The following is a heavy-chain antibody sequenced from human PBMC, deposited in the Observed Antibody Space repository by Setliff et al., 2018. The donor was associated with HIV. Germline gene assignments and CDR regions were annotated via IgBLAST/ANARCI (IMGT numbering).Heavy chain of an antibody. V-gene: IGHV7-4-1*01. CDR3: AREFLLGDKSFLGH. CDR1: GYIFRNDA. J-gene: IGHJ4*02. D-gene: IGHD3-16*01. Sequence: AASVKVSCKASGYIFRNDAMNWVRQVPGQGLEWLGWINTKTGAPTYAQGLTGRFVFSLDSSVSTTYLEIRDLEVGDTAIYYCAREFLLGDKSFLGHWGQGTLVTVAS. CDR2: INTKTGAP.